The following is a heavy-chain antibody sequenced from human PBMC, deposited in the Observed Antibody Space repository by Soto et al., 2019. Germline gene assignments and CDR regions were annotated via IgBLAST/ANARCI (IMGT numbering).Heavy chain of an antibody. CDR1: GYTFTGYY. V-gene: IGHV1-2*04. J-gene: IGHJ6*02. CDR3: ARAALEHDSSGYAGAYYYYYYGMDV. Sequence: ASVKVSCKASGYTFTGYYMHWVRQAPGQGLEWMGWINPNSGGTNYAQKFQGWVTMTRDTSISTAYMELSRLRSDDTAVYYCARAALEHDSSGYAGAYYYYYYGMDVWGQGTTVTVSS. D-gene: IGHD3-22*01. CDR2: INPNSGGT.